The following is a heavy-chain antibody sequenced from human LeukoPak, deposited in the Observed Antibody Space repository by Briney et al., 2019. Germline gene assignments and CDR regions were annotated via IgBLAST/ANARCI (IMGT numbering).Heavy chain of an antibody. Sequence: GGSLRLSCSASGFTFSSYAMHWVRQAPGKGLEYVSAISSNGGSTYYADSVKGRFTISRDNSKNTLYLQMSSLRAEDTAVYYCARYCSGGCYSGLDYWGQGTLVTVPS. D-gene: IGHD2-15*01. J-gene: IGHJ4*02. CDR3: ARYCSGGCYSGLDY. CDR2: ISSNGGST. V-gene: IGHV3-64D*09. CDR1: GFTFSSYA.